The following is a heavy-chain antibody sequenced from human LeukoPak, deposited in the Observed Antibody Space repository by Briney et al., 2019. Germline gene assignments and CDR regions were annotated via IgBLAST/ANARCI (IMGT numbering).Heavy chain of an antibody. Sequence: SETLSLTCAVYGGSFSGYYWSWIRQPPGKGLEWIGEINHSGSTNYNPSLKSRVTISVDTSKNQFSLKLSSVTAADTAVYYCARAWGGYSYGHPFDYWGQGTLVTVSS. CDR3: ARAWGGYSYGHPFDY. J-gene: IGHJ4*02. D-gene: IGHD5-18*01. CDR1: GGSFSGYY. CDR2: INHSGST. V-gene: IGHV4-34*01.